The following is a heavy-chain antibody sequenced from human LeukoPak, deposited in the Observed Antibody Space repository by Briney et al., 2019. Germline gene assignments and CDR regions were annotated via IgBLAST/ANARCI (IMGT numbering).Heavy chain of an antibody. CDR2: IWYDGSNK. D-gene: IGHD1-26*01. J-gene: IGHJ3*02. CDR1: GFTFSSYG. Sequence: GGSLRLSCAASGFTFSSYGMHWVRQAPGKGLEWVAVIWYDGSNKYYADSVKGRFTISRDNSKNTLYLQMNSLRAEDTAVYYCARDTSGSFGNASDIWGQGTMVTVSS. CDR3: ARDTSGSFGNASDI. V-gene: IGHV3-33*01.